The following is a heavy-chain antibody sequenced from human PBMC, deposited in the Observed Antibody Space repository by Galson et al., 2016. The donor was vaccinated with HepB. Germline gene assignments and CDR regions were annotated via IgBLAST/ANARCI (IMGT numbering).Heavy chain of an antibody. D-gene: IGHD3-10*01. CDR1: GFTFSSYA. CDR3: AKEDHHYGSGPDYYYGMDV. V-gene: IGHV3-23*01. CDR2: ISGSGGST. Sequence: SLRLSCAASGFTFSSYAMSWVRQAPGKGLEWVSAISGSGGSTYYADSVKGRFTISRDNSENTAYMQMNSLRAEDKAVYYCAKEDHHYGSGPDYYYGMDVWGQGTTVTVSS. J-gene: IGHJ6*02.